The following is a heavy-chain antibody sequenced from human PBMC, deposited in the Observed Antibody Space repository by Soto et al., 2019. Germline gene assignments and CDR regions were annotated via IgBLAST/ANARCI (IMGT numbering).Heavy chain of an antibody. D-gene: IGHD3-22*01. J-gene: IGHJ4*02. CDR2: IYYSGST. V-gene: IGHV4-59*02. CDR3: ARGQGGADYYSSSGYYYFFDY. Sequence: SETLSLTCYVSGGSVSSFCWTWIRQPPGKGLEWIGYIYYSGSTNYNPSLKSRVTISVDTSKNQFSLKLSSVTAADTAVYYCARGQGGADYYSSSGYYYFFDYWGQGTLVTVSS. CDR1: GGSVSSFC.